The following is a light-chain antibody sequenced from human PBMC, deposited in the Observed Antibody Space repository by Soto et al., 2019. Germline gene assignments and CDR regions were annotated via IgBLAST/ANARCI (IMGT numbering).Light chain of an antibody. CDR1: QSVSSTY. J-gene: IGKJ1*01. Sequence: EIVLTQSPGTHSLSPGERATLHCRASQSVSSTYLAWYQQRPGQAHRLLIYGASSRATGIPDRFSGSGSGTDFTLTISRLEPEDFAVYYCHQYSSSTKTFGQGTKVDIK. V-gene: IGKV3-20*01. CDR2: GAS. CDR3: HQYSSSTKT.